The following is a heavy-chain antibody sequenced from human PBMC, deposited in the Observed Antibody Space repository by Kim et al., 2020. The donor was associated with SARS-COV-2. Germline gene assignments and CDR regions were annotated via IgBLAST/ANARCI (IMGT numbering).Heavy chain of an antibody. J-gene: IGHJ3*02. CDR3: ARAGSAAAGMRGGAFDI. CDR1: GGSISSSNW. V-gene: IGHV4-4*02. Sequence: SETLSLTCAVSGGSISSSNWWSWVRQPPGKGLEWIGEIYHSGSTNYNPSLKSRVTISVDKSKNQFSLKLSSVTAADTAVYYCARAGSAAAGMRGGAFDIWGQGTMVTVSS. D-gene: IGHD6-13*01. CDR2: IYHSGST.